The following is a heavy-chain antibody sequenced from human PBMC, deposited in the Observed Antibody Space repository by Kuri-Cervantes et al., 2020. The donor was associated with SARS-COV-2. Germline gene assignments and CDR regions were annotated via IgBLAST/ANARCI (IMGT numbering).Heavy chain of an antibody. CDR2: IIPILGTT. CDR3: ARGDIRLGYCSSTSCAYYFDY. Sequence: SVKVSCKASGGTFSSYAISRVRQAPGQGLEWMGRIIPILGTTNYAQKFQGRVTITADKSTSTAYMELCSLRSEDTAVYYCARGDIRLGYCSSTSCAYYFDYWGQGTLVTVSS. CDR1: GGTFSSYA. J-gene: IGHJ4*02. D-gene: IGHD2-2*01. V-gene: IGHV1-69*04.